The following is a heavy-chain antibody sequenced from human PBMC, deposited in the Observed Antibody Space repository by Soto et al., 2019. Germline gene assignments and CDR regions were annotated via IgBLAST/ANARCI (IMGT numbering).Heavy chain of an antibody. CDR3: FQAEDGIRDIRSVSAFLLNRSSDL. V-gene: IGHV3-11*01. Sequence: KGLEWVSYISSSGSTIYYADSVKGRFTISRDNAKNSLYLQMNSLRAEDTAVYFFFQAEDGIRDIRSVSAFLLNRSSDL. J-gene: IGHJ2*01. D-gene: IGHD2-15*01. CDR2: ISSSGSTI.